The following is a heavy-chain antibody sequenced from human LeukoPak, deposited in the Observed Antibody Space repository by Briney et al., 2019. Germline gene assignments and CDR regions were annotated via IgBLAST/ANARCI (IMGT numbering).Heavy chain of an antibody. Sequence: ASVKVSCKASGYTFTSYGISWVRQAPGQGLEWMGWISAYNGNTNYAQKLQGRVTMTTDTSTSTAYMELRSLRSDDTAVYYCARNRYNWNDEVGAFDIWGQGTMVTVSS. CDR3: ARNRYNWNDEVGAFDI. V-gene: IGHV1-18*01. CDR2: ISAYNGNT. D-gene: IGHD1-1*01. CDR1: GYTFTSYG. J-gene: IGHJ3*02.